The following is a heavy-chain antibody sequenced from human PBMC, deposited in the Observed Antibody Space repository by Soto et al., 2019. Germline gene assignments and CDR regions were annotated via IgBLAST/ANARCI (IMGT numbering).Heavy chain of an antibody. Sequence: XGSLRLSCAASGFSIGDYWMSWDRQAPGKGLDWVANIKQDGSEKYYVDSVKGRFTISKDSAKNSLYLQMNSLRGEDTAVYYCARTVVVVVPDNFDHWGQGTLVTVSS. CDR1: GFSIGDYW. D-gene: IGHD2-2*01. J-gene: IGHJ4*02. V-gene: IGHV3-7*01. CDR3: ARTVVVVVPDNFDH. CDR2: IKQDGSEK.